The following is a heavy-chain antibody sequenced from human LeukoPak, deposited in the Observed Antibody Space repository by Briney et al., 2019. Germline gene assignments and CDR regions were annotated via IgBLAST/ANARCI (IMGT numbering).Heavy chain of an antibody. Sequence: GGSLRLSCAASGFTFSSYAMHWVRQAPGKGLEYVSAISSNGGSTYYANSVKGRFTISRDNSKNTLYLQMGSLRAEDMAVYYCARVYYDILTGYQNFDYWGQGTLVTVSS. CDR1: GFTFSSYA. CDR2: ISSNGGST. V-gene: IGHV3-64*01. J-gene: IGHJ4*02. CDR3: ARVYYDILTGYQNFDY. D-gene: IGHD3-9*01.